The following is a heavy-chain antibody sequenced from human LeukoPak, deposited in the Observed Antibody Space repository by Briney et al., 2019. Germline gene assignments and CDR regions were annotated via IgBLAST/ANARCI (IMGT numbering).Heavy chain of an antibody. J-gene: IGHJ5*02. D-gene: IGHD4-23*01. Sequence: SETLSLTCTVSGYSISSGYYWGWIRQPPGKGLEWIGSIYHSGSTYYNPSLKSRVTISVDTSKNQFSLKLSSVTAADTAVYYCARFDYGGNPGWFDPWGQGTLVTVPS. CDR1: GYSISSGYY. CDR3: ARFDYGGNPGWFDP. CDR2: IYHSGST. V-gene: IGHV4-38-2*02.